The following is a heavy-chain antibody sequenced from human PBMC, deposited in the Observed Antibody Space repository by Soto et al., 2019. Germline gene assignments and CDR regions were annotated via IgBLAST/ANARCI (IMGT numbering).Heavy chain of an antibody. CDR1: GFTFSRYV. D-gene: IGHD2-2*02. Sequence: PGGSLRLSCAASGFTFSRYVMSWVRQAPGKGLEWVSSFGRSDGATYYADSVRGRFTISRDNSKNTLSLHMNSLRVEDTAIYYCSRREVLPTAIGPKMEDFYFDYWGQGILVTVSS. CDR2: FGRSDGAT. V-gene: IGHV3-23*01. J-gene: IGHJ4*02. CDR3: SRREVLPTAIGPKMEDFYFDY.